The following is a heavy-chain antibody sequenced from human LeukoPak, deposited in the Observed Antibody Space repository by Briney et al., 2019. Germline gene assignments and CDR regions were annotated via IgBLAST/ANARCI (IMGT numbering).Heavy chain of an antibody. D-gene: IGHD6-19*01. CDR2: IYSGGGT. V-gene: IGHV3-53*01. J-gene: IGHJ4*02. CDR3: ARDLKTSGWYGDFDY. Sequence: PGGSLRLSCAASGFTVSNKYMSWVRQAPGKGLEWVSVIYSGGGTFYADSVKGRFTISRDNSKNTVYLEMNSLRAEDTAVYYCARDLKTSGWYGDFDYWGQGTLVTVSS. CDR1: GFTVSNKY.